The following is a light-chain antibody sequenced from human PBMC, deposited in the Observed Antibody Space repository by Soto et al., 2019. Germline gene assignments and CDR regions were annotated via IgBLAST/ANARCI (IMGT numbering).Light chain of an antibody. CDR1: QGISTS. CDR2: KAS. J-gene: IGKJ1*01. Sequence: DIQMTQSPSSVSASVGDRVTITCRASQGISTSLAWYQQKPGAAPKLLIYKASTLKSGVPSRFSGSGSGTEFTLTISSLQPDDFATYYCQHYNSYSEAFGQGTKVDIK. CDR3: QHYNSYSEA. V-gene: IGKV1-5*03.